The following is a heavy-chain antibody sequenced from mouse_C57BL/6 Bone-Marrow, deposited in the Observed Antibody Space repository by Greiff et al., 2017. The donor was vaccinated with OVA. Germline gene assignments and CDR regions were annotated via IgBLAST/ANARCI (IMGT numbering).Heavy chain of an antibody. D-gene: IGHD2-1*01. CDR3: ARHGRGNYY. CDR2: ISSGGSYT. V-gene: IGHV5-6*01. CDR1: GFTFSSYG. J-gene: IGHJ2*01. Sequence: EVKLVESGGDLVKPGGSLKLSCAASGFTFSSYGMSWVRQTPDKRLEWVATISSGGSYTYYPDSVKGRFTISRDNAKNTLNLQMSSLKSEDTAMYYCARHGRGNYYWGQGTTLTVSS.